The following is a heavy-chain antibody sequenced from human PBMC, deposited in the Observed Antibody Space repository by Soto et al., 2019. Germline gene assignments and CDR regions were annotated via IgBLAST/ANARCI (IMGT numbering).Heavy chain of an antibody. CDR3: AAPGGVPSKGWLVHWGMDY. V-gene: IGHV1-18*01. J-gene: IGHJ4*02. CDR1: GYTFTGYG. CDR2: ISAYNGNT. D-gene: IGHD6-19*01. Sequence: GASVKVSCKASGYTFTGYGISWVRQAPGQGLEWMGWISAYNGNTNYAQKLQGRVTMTTDTSTSTAYMELSSLRSEDTAVYYCAAPGGVPSKGWLVHWGMDYWGQGTLVTVSS.